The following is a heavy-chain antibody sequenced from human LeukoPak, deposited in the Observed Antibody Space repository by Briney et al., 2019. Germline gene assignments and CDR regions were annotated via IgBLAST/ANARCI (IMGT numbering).Heavy chain of an antibody. Sequence: GASVKVSCKASGGTFSSYTISWVRQAPGQGLEWMGRIIPILGIANYAQKFQGRVTITADKSTSTAYMELSSPRSEDTAVYYCARAGYGDYRLDYWGQGTLVTVSS. CDR1: GGTFSSYT. D-gene: IGHD4-17*01. CDR2: IIPILGIA. CDR3: ARAGYGDYRLDY. V-gene: IGHV1-69*02. J-gene: IGHJ4*02.